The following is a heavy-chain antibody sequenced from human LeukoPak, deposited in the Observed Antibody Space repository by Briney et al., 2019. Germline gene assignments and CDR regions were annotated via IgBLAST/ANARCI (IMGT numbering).Heavy chain of an antibody. CDR1: GYTFTGYY. CDR2: INPNSGGT. D-gene: IGHD3-22*01. CDR3: XXXXXXXXXXXSSGPRKLFDY. V-gene: IGHV1-2*02. J-gene: IGHJ4*02. Sequence: WASVTVSCKASGYTFTGYYMHWVRQAPGQGLEWMGWINPNSGGTNYARKFQGRVTMTRDTSIRAAYMELRRLRSDDTAVSYCXXXXXXXXXXXSSGPRKLFDYWGQGTLVTVSS.